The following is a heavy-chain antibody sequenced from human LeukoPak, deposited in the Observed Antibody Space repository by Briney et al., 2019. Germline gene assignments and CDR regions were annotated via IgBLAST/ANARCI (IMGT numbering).Heavy chain of an antibody. Sequence: GGSLRLPCAASGFTFSAYHINWVRQAPGKGLEWISYISTTGTTIYYADSVRGRFAISRDNAESSLYLQMNSLRDEDTAVYYCARVWQDYSGVDYWGQGTLVTVSS. CDR1: GFTFSAYH. J-gene: IGHJ4*02. D-gene: IGHD2-21*01. V-gene: IGHV3-48*02. CDR2: ISTTGTTI. CDR3: ARVWQDYSGVDY.